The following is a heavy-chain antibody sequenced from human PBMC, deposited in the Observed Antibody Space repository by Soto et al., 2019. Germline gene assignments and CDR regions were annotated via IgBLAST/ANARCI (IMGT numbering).Heavy chain of an antibody. CDR2: IIPLFGTT. CDR3: AAELGFGKLSVV. CDR1: GDTFKNCV. J-gene: IGHJ6*02. Sequence: QVQVVQSGVEVRRPGSSVKVSCKASGDTFKNCVISWVRQAPGQGLEWMGGIIPLFGTTDFAQRFQGRLTITTDECTTTDYMELSRMRSEDTATYYCAAELGFGKLSVVWGQGTTVIASS. D-gene: IGHD3-10*01. V-gene: IGHV1-69*01.